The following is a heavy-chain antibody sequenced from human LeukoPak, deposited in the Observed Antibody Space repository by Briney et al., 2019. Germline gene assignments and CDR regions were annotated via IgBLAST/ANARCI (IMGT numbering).Heavy chain of an antibody. V-gene: IGHV4-4*07. Sequence: PSETLSLTCTVSGGSISSYYWSWIRQPAGKGLEWIGRIYTSGSTNYNPSLKSRVTMSVDTSKNQVSLKLRSVTAADTAVYYCARTRAGDAGLGYWYFDLWGRGTLVTVSS. CDR1: GGSISSYY. CDR3: ARTRAGDAGLGYWYFDL. J-gene: IGHJ2*01. CDR2: IYTSGST. D-gene: IGHD7-27*01.